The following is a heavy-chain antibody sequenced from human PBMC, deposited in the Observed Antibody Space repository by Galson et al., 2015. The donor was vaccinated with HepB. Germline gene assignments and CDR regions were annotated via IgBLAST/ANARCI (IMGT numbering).Heavy chain of an antibody. D-gene: IGHD6-19*01. CDR3: AKEWAKQWLVHLPDY. J-gene: IGHJ4*02. CDR2: ISYDGSNK. V-gene: IGHV3-30*18. Sequence: SLRLSCAASGFTFSSYGMHWVRQAPGKGLEWVAVISYDGSNKYYADSVKGRFTISRDNSKNTLYLQMNSLRAEDTAVYYCAKEWAKQWLVHLPDYWGQGTLVTVSS. CDR1: GFTFSSYG.